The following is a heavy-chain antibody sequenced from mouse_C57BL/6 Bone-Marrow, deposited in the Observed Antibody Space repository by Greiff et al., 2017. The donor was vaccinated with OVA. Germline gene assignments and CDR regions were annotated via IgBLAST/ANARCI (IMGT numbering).Heavy chain of an antibody. CDR3: ARDGGIYYDYDGGYFDV. V-gene: IGHV3-5*01. CDR1: GISITTGNYR. D-gene: IGHD2-4*01. Sequence: EVKLVESGPGLVKPSQTVFLTCTVTGISITTGNYRWSWIRQFPGNKLEWIGYLYYSGTITYNPSLTSRTTITRDTPKNQFFLEMNSLTAEDTATYYCARDGGIYYDYDGGYFDVWGTGTTVTVSS. J-gene: IGHJ1*03. CDR2: LYYSGTI.